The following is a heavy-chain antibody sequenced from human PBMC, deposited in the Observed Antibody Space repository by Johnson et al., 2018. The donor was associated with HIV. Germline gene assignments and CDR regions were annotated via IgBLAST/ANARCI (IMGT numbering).Heavy chain of an antibody. J-gene: IGHJ3*02. D-gene: IGHD5-18*01. CDR2: IFSVGNA. CDR1: GFTFSSYG. Sequence: QVQLVESGGGLVQPGGSLRLSCAASGFTFSSYGMHWVHQAPGKGLEWVSVIFSVGNAYYADSVKGRFTISRANSNNMVYLQMNSLRPEDTAVYYCARDGRDMVTRGAFDIWGQGTVVTVSS. V-gene: IGHV3-NL1*01. CDR3: ARDGRDMVTRGAFDI.